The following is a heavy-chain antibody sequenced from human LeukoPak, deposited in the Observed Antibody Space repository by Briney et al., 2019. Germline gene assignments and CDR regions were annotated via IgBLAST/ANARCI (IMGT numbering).Heavy chain of an antibody. D-gene: IGHD6-13*01. CDR1: GFAFSFFA. J-gene: IGHJ4*02. Sequence: PGGSLRLSCEASGFAFSFFAMSWLRQAPGKGLEWVSTINANSGTRSYAASVKGRFTISRDNSKNTRYLQMNSLRAEDTAVYYCARRNIAAAALDYWGQGTLVTVSS. V-gene: IGHV3-23*01. CDR3: ARRNIAAAALDY. CDR2: INANSGTR.